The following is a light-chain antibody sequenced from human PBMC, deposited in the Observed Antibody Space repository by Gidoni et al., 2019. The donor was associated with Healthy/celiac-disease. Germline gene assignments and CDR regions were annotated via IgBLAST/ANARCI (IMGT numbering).Light chain of an antibody. J-gene: IGLJ3*02. V-gene: IGLV2-23*02. CDR3: CSYAGTGIPHWL. CDR2: DVT. Sequence: QSALTQPASVSGSPGQSITISCTGTSSDVGSYNLVSWYQQHPGKAPKLIIYDVTKRPSGVSNRFSGSKSDNTASLTISRLQAEDEADYYCCSYAGTGIPHWLFGGGTKLTVL. CDR1: SSDVGSYNL.